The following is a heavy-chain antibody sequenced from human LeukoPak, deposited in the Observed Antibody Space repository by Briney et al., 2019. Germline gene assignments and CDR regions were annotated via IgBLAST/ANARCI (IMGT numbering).Heavy chain of an antibody. CDR3: ARVNDFWSGYYRNWFDP. J-gene: IGHJ5*02. D-gene: IGHD3-3*01. Sequence: SVKVSCKASGGTFSSYAISWERQAPGQGLEWMGGIIPIFGTANYAQKFQGRVTITTDESTSTAYMELSSLRSEDTAVYYCARVNDFWSGYYRNWFDPWGQGTLVTVSS. V-gene: IGHV1-69*05. CDR2: IIPIFGTA. CDR1: GGTFSSYA.